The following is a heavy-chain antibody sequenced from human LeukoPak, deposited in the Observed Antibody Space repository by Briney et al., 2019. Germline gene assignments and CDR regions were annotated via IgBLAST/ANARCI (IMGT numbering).Heavy chain of an antibody. J-gene: IGHJ4*02. CDR2: IYHSGTT. V-gene: IGHV4-4*02. Sequence: PSETLSLTCAVSGGAISSYNWWSWVRQSPGKGLEWIGEIYHSGTTNYNPSLKSRVTISIDTSKNQFSLKVNSVTAADTAVYYCARDNPYGSGTDYWGQGTLVTVSS. CDR1: GGAISSYNW. CDR3: ARDNPYGSGTDY. D-gene: IGHD3-10*01.